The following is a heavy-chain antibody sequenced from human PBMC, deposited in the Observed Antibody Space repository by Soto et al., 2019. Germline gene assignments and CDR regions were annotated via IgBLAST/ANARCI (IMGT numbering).Heavy chain of an antibody. CDR3: AREFSNSPEAFDS. Sequence: SETLSPTCTVSGGSVNSDNFYWSWIRQPPGRGLEWIGYIYYTGSTSYNPSLKSRVTISIDTSRNQFSLKLSSVTAADTAVYYCAREFSNSPEAFDSWGQGSLVTVSS. D-gene: IGHD6-6*01. J-gene: IGHJ4*02. CDR2: IYYTGST. V-gene: IGHV4-61*01. CDR1: GGSVNSDNFY.